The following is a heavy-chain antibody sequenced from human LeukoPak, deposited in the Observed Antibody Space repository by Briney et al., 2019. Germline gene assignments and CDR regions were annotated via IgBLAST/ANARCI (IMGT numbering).Heavy chain of an antibody. J-gene: IGHJ4*02. CDR1: GFTFDDYA. D-gene: IGHD1-26*01. CDR2: ISGDGGST. V-gene: IGHV3-43*02. Sequence: PGGSLRLSCAASGFTFDDYAMHWVRQPPGKGLEWVTLISGDGGSTYYADSVKGRFTISRDNSKNSLYLQMNSLRTEDTALYYCAKEWRGAEGTWGQGTLVTVSS. CDR3: AKEWRGAEGT.